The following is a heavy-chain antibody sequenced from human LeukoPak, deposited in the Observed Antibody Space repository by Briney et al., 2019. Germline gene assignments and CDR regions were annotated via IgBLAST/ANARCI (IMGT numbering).Heavy chain of an antibody. CDR1: GGSISSGNYY. J-gene: IGHJ3*02. D-gene: IGHD3-22*01. CDR3: ARVTYDSSGYYPDAFDI. CDR2: IYTSGST. V-gene: IGHV4-61*02. Sequence: PSQTLSLTCTVSGGSISSGNYYWSWIRQPAGKGLEWIGRIYTSGSTNYNPSLKSRATMSVDTSKNQFSLKLSSVTAADTAVYYCARVTYDSSGYYPDAFDIWGQGTMVTVSS.